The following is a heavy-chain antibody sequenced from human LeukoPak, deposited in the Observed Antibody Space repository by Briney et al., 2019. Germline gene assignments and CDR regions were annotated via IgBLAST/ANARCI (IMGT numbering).Heavy chain of an antibody. Sequence: PGGSLRLSCAASGFTFSSYAMHWVRQAPGKGLEWVAVISYDGSNKYYADSVKGRFTISTDNSNNTMYLQMNRLRAEDTAVSYCARDPGYCSGGSRYNYFDYWGQGTLVTVSS. CDR1: GFTFSSYA. V-gene: IGHV3-30*04. D-gene: IGHD2-15*01. J-gene: IGHJ4*02. CDR2: ISYDGSNK. CDR3: ARDPGYCSGGSRYNYFDY.